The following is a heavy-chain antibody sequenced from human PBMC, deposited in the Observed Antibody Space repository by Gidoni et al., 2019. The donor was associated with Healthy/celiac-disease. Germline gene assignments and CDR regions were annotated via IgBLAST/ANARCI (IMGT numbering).Heavy chain of an antibody. J-gene: IGHJ1*01. Sequence: EVQLVESGGGLVNPGGPLTLSCTASGSPFRSYSMNWVRQAPGKGLEWVSSISSSSSCIYYADSVKGRFTISRDNAKNSLYLQMNSLRAEDTAVYYCARDGGGVVAATEYFQHWGQGTLVTVSS. CDR1: GSPFRSYS. V-gene: IGHV3-21*01. D-gene: IGHD2-15*01. CDR3: ARDGGGVVAATEYFQH. CDR2: ISSSSSCI.